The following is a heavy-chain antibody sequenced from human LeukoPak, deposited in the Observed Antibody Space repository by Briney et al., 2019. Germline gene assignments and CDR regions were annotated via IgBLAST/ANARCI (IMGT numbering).Heavy chain of an antibody. Sequence: PGGSLRLSCAASGFTFSTYAMSWVRQAPGKGLEWVSAISVSAGSTYYADSVKGRFTISRDNSKNTLYLQMNSLRAEDTAVYYCAKSRDGYNLASPNSDAFDIWGQGTMVTVSS. J-gene: IGHJ3*02. CDR1: GFTFSTYA. V-gene: IGHV3-23*01. CDR2: ISVSAGST. D-gene: IGHD5-24*01. CDR3: AKSRDGYNLASPNSDAFDI.